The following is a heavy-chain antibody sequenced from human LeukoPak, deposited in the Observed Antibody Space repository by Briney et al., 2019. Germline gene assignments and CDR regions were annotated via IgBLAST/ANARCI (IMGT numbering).Heavy chain of an antibody. Sequence: GGSLRLSCAASGFTLSSYDMHWVRQATGKGLEWVSAIGTAGDTYYPGSVKGRFTISRENAKNSLYLQMNSLRAGDTAVYYCARLNDSSGLDYWGQGTLVTVSS. D-gene: IGHD3-22*01. V-gene: IGHV3-13*01. CDR2: IGTAGDT. CDR3: ARLNDSSGLDY. J-gene: IGHJ4*02. CDR1: GFTLSSYD.